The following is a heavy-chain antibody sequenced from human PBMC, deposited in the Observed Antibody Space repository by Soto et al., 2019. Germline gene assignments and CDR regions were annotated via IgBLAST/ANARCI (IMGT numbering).Heavy chain of an antibody. CDR2: INHSGST. Sequence: PSETLSLTCAVYGGSFSGYYWSWIRQPPGKGLEWIGEINHSGSTNYNPSLKSRVTISVDTSKNQFSLKLSSVTAADTAVYYCARLVAIAVAPYYFDYWGQGTLVTVSS. V-gene: IGHV4-34*01. CDR1: GGSFSGYY. CDR3: ARLVAIAVAPYYFDY. D-gene: IGHD6-19*01. J-gene: IGHJ4*02.